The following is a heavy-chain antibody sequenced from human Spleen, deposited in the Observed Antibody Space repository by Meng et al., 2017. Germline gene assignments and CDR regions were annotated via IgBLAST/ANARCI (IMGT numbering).Heavy chain of an antibody. J-gene: IGHJ4*02. CDR3: ARPRITMVRGVMYYFDY. CDR2: ISYDGSNK. V-gene: IGHV3-30*01. D-gene: IGHD3-10*01. Sequence: GGSLRLSCAASGFTFSSYAMHWVRQAPGKGREWVAVISYDGSNKYYADSVKGRFTISRDNSKNTLYLQMNSLRAEDTAVYYCARPRITMVRGVMYYFDYWGQGTLVTVSS. CDR1: GFTFSSYA.